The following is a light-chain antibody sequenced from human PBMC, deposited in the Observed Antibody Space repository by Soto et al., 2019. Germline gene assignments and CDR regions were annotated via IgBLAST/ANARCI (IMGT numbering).Light chain of an antibody. Sequence: EIAMTQSPATLSVSLGERATLSCRASQYISNNLAWYQQRPGQAPSLLIYGASTMATGVPARFSGSGSWTDFLLSISCLQSEDSAVYYCQQYNHWSSITFGQVKRLEI. CDR3: QQYNHWSSIT. V-gene: IGKV3-15*01. J-gene: IGKJ5*01. CDR2: GAS. CDR1: QYISNN.